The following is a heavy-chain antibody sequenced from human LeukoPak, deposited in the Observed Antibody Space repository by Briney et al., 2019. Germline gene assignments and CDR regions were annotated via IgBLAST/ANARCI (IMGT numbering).Heavy chain of an antibody. D-gene: IGHD6-19*01. V-gene: IGHV4-61*02. CDR1: GGSISSGSYY. CDR3: ARRHSSGWYNWFDP. CDR2: IYTSGST. J-gene: IGHJ5*02. Sequence: PSETLSLTCTVSGGSISSGSYYWSWIRQPAGKGLEWIGRIYTSGSTNYNPSLKSRVTISVDTSKNQFSLKLSSVTAADTAVYYCARRHSSGWYNWFDPWGQGTLVTVSS.